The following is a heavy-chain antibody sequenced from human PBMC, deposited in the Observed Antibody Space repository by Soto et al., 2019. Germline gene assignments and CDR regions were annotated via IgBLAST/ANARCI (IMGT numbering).Heavy chain of an antibody. V-gene: IGHV1-18*01. D-gene: IGHD5-18*01. Sequence: QVQLVQSGAEVKKPGASVKVSCKASGYTFTSYGISWVRQAPGQGLEWMGWISAYNGNTNYAQKHQGRVTMTTDTSTSTAYMEQRSLMSGDTTVYYCARDGVHTVTGYYYGMDVWGQGTTVTVSS. J-gene: IGHJ6*02. CDR2: ISAYNGNT. CDR3: ARDGVHTVTGYYYGMDV. CDR1: GYTFTSYG.